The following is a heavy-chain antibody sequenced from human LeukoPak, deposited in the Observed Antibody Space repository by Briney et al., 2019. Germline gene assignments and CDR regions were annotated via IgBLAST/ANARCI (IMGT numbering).Heavy chain of an antibody. V-gene: IGHV3-13*01. CDR1: GFTFSSYD. Sequence: PGGSLRLSWAASGFTFSSYDMHWVRHATGRGREWVSAIGTAGDTYYPGSVKGRFTISRENAKNSLYLQMNSLRAGDTAVYYCARGVELGEHYYYYYGMDVWGQGTTVTVSS. CDR2: IGTAGDT. D-gene: IGHD7-27*01. CDR3: ARGVELGEHYYYYYGMDV. J-gene: IGHJ6*02.